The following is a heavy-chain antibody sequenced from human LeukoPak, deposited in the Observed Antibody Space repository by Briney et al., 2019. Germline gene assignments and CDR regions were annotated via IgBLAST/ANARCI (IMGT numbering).Heavy chain of an antibody. D-gene: IGHD6-19*01. Sequence: PGGSLRLSCAASGFTVSSNYMSWVRQAPGKGPEWVSVIYSGGSTYYADSVKGRFTISRDNSKNTLYLQMNSLRAEDTAVYYCAKDSEGSSGLPDYWGQGTLVTVSS. V-gene: IGHV3-53*01. CDR3: AKDSEGSSGLPDY. CDR2: IYSGGST. CDR1: GFTVSSNY. J-gene: IGHJ4*02.